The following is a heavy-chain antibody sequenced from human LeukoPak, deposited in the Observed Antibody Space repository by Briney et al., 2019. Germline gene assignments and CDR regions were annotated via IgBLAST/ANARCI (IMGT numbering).Heavy chain of an antibody. CDR3: VSYSSSALGDY. Sequence: GGSLRLSCAASGFTFSSYSMNWVRQAPGKGLEWVSYISSSSSTIYYADSVKGRFTISRDNAKNSLYLQMNSLRAEDTAVYYCVSYSSSALGDYWGQGTLVTVSS. V-gene: IGHV3-48*01. J-gene: IGHJ4*02. CDR1: GFTFSSYS. CDR2: ISSSSSTI. D-gene: IGHD6-6*01.